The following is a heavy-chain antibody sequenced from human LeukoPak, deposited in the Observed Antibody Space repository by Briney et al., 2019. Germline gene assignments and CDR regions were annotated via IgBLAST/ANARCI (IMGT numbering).Heavy chain of an antibody. CDR2: INHSGST. CDR3: ASFSGADLYYYYYMDV. Sequence: PSETLSLTCAVYGGSFSGYYWSWIRQPPGKGLEWLGEINHSGSTNYNPSLKSRVTISVDTSKNQFSLKLSSVTAAHTAAYYCASFSGADLYYYYYMDVWGKGTTVTVSS. CDR1: GGSFSGYY. V-gene: IGHV4-34*01. J-gene: IGHJ6*03. D-gene: IGHD6-19*01.